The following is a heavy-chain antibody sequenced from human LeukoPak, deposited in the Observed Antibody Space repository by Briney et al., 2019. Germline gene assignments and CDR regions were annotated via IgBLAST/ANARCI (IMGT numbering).Heavy chain of an antibody. CDR3: ARGRSVGATKYWFDP. CDR1: GFTLSDYY. D-gene: IGHD3-16*01. CDR2: ITSKGETI. Sequence: PGGSLRLSCAASGFTLSDYYMNWIRQAPGRGLEWLSSITSKGETIYYADSVDGRFTISRDNAKNSLYLQMNSLRVDDTAMYYCARGRSVGATKYWFDPWGQGTLVTVSS. J-gene: IGHJ5*02. V-gene: IGHV3-11*01.